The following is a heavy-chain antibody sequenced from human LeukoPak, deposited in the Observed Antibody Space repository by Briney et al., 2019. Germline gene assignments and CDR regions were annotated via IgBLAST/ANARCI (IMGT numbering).Heavy chain of an antibody. CDR1: GGSISSYY. CDR3: ARGRGYYDSSGYYQFNY. V-gene: IGHV4-59*01. CDR2: IYYSGST. D-gene: IGHD3-22*01. Sequence: SETLSLTCTVSGGSISSYYWSWIRQPPGKGLEWIGYIYYSGSTNYNPSLKSRVAISVDTSKNQFSLKLSSVTAADTAAYYCARGRGYYDSSGYYQFNYWGQGTLVTVSS. J-gene: IGHJ4*02.